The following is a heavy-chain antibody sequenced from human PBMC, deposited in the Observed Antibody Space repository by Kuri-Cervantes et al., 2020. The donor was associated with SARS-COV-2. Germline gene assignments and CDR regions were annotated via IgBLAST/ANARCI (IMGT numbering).Heavy chain of an antibody. CDR2: IWYDGSNK. V-gene: IGHV3-33*08. Sequence: GESLKISCAASGFTFSSYAMNWVRQAPGKGLEWVAVIWYDGSNKYYADSVKGRFTISRDNSKNTLYLQMNSLRAEDTAVYYCARTVAYCSGGSCYSYYYYGMDVWGQGTTVTVSS. CDR1: GFTFSSYA. CDR3: ARTVAYCSGGSCYSYYYYGMDV. D-gene: IGHD2-15*01. J-gene: IGHJ6*02.